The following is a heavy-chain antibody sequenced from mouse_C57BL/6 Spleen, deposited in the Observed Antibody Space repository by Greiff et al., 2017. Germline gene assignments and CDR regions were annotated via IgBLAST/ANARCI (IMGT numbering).Heavy chain of an antibody. V-gene: IGHV1-54*01. CDR3: ASCTTVSYDMDY. Sequence: VQLQQSGAELVRPGTSVKVSCKASGYAFTNYLIEWVKQRPGQGLEWIGVINPGSGGTNYNEKFKGKATLTADKSSSTAYMQLSSLTSEDSAVYFCASCTTVSYDMDYWGQGTSVTVSS. CDR2: INPGSGGT. J-gene: IGHJ4*01. D-gene: IGHD1-1*01. CDR1: GYAFTNYL.